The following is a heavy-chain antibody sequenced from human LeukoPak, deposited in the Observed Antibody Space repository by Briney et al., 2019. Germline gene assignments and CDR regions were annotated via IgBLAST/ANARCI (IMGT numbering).Heavy chain of an antibody. CDR1: GYTLTELS. V-gene: IGHV1-8*01. D-gene: IGHD2-21*02. CDR3: AVVTAYNWFDP. Sequence: GASVKVSCKVSGYTLTELSMHWVRQATGQGLEWMGWMNPNSGNTGYAQKFQGRVTMTRNTSISTAYMELSSLRSEDTAVYYCAVVTAYNWFDPWGQGTLVTVSS. J-gene: IGHJ5*02. CDR2: MNPNSGNT.